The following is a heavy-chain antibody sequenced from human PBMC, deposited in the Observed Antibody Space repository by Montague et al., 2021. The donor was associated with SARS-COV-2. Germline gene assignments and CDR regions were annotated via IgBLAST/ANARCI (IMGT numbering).Heavy chain of an antibody. J-gene: IGHJ4*02. Sequence: SETLSLTCAVYGGSFSTKYWTWIRQPPGKGLEWIGEINHTGSTNYKPSLKRRVTISVDTSKNQFSLKVSSVTAADTAVYYCARGLMSGSYYLGLDYWGQGTLVTVSS. V-gene: IGHV4-34*01. D-gene: IGHD1-26*01. CDR1: GGSFSTKY. CDR3: ARGLMSGSYYLGLDY. CDR2: INHTGST.